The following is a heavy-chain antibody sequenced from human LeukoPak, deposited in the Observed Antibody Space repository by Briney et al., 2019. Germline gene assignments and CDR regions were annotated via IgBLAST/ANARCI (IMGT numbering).Heavy chain of an antibody. V-gene: IGHV3-74*01. D-gene: IGHD2-15*01. J-gene: IGHJ4*02. Sequence: PGGSLRLSCAASGFTFSTYWMHWVRQAPGKGLVWVSRFNSDGRSTYYADSVKGRFTITRDNTRNSLFLQMYSLRAEDTAVYFCAREDGYCSGGNCYSYFDSWGQGTLVTVSS. CDR3: AREDGYCSGGNCYSYFDS. CDR1: GFTFSTYW. CDR2: FNSDGRST.